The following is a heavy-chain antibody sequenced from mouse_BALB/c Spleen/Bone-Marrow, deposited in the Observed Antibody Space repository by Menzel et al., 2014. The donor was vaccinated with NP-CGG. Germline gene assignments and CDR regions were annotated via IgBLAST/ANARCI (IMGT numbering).Heavy chain of an antibody. Sequence: EVQLQQSGAELVKPGASVKLSSTASGFNIKDSYMHWVKQRPEQGLEWIGRITPANGNTEYDPKFQDKATIPADTSSNTAYLQFSSLTAEDTLVYYGVRSPGEVNYWCQGTLVDVSA. CDR2: ITPANGNT. J-gene: IGHJ3*01. CDR3: VRSPGEVNY. CDR1: GFNIKDSY. D-gene: IGHD1-3*01. V-gene: IGHV14-3*02.